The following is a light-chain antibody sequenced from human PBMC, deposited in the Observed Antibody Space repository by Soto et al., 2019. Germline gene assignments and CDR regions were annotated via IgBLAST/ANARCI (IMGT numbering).Light chain of an antibody. CDR3: CSYASSSSYV. CDR1: SGDIGSYTY. CDR2: EVT. J-gene: IGLJ1*01. V-gene: IGLV2-14*01. Sequence: QSALTQPASVSGSPGQSITISCTGTSGDIGSYTYVSWYQQYPGKAPKLLISEVTNRPSGVSNRFSGSKSGNTASLTISGLQAEDEADYYCCSYASSSSYVFGTGTKVTVL.